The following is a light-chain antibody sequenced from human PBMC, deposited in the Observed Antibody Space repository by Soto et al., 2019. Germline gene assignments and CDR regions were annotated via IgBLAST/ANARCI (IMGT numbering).Light chain of an antibody. CDR2: WAS. Sequence: DLVMTPSPDSLAVSLGERATINCKSSQSVLYSSNNKNYLAWYQQKPGQPPKLLIYWASTRESGVPDRFSGSGSGTDFTLTISSLQAEDVAVYSCQQYYSTPLTCGGGTMWIS. CDR3: QQYYSTPLT. CDR1: QSVLYSSNNKNY. J-gene: IGKJ4*01. V-gene: IGKV4-1*01.